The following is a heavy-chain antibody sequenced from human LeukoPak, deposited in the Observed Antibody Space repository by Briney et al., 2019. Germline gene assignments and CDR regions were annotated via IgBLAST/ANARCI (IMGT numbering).Heavy chain of an antibody. J-gene: IGHJ5*02. D-gene: IGHD2-15*01. Sequence: ASVKVSCKAFGYTFTSNYMHWVRQAPGQGPEWMGVISPSGGSTTYAQKFQGRVTLTRDMSTSTDYLELSSLRSEDTAVYYCVKNYGGGGSRLYNWFDPWGQGTLVTVSS. V-gene: IGHV1-46*01. CDR2: ISPSGGST. CDR1: GYTFTSNY. CDR3: VKNYGGGGSRLYNWFDP.